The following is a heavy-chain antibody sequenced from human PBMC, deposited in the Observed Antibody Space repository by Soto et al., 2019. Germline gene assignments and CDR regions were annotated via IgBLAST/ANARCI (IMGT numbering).Heavy chain of an antibody. Sequence: PAESLKISCQASGYSSTSHWIAWVRQMPRKGLEWMGIIYPGDSDTRYSPAFQSQVTISADKSISTACLQWSSLKASDTAMYYCARAHSSGYSGGYFSSSYYYGMGVWGQGTMVTVSS. CDR3: ARAHSSGYSGGYFSSSYYYGMGV. CDR2: IYPGDSDT. D-gene: IGHD1-26*01. V-gene: IGHV5-51*01. J-gene: IGHJ6*02. CDR1: GYSSTSHW.